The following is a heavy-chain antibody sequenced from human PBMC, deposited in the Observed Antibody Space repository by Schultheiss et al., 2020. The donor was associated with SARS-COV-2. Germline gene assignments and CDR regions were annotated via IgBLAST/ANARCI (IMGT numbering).Heavy chain of an antibody. Sequence: GGSLRLSCTASGFTFSSYGMHWVRQAPGKGLEWVAVISYDGSNKYYTDSVKGRFTISRDNSKNTLYLQMNSLRAEDTAVYYCAKDLLSGTTRGYYFDYWGQGTLVTVSS. CDR1: GFTFSSYG. CDR2: ISYDGSNK. V-gene: IGHV3-30*18. J-gene: IGHJ4*02. D-gene: IGHD1-7*01. CDR3: AKDLLSGTTRGYYFDY.